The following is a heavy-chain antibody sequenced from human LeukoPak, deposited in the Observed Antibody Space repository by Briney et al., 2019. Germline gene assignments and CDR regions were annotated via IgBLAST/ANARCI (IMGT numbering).Heavy chain of an antibody. CDR1: GYTFTSYD. V-gene: IGHV1-8*03. D-gene: IGHD5-18*01. CDR3: ARSKDVGGYSYGYFDY. J-gene: IGHJ4*02. CDR2: MNPNSGNT. Sequence: ASVKVSCKASGYTFTSYDINWVRQATGQGLEWMGWMNPNSGNTGYAQKFQGRVTITRNTSISTAYMELSSLRSEDTAVYYCARSKDVGGYSYGYFDYWGQGTLVTVSS.